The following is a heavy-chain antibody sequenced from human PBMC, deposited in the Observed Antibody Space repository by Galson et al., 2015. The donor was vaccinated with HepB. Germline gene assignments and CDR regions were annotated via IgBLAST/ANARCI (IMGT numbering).Heavy chain of an antibody. CDR1: GFTVSSNY. J-gene: IGHJ2*01. CDR2: IYSGGST. Sequence: SLRLSCAASGFTVSSNYMSWVRQAPGKGLEWVSVIYSGGSTYYADSVKGRFTISRDNSKNTLYLQMNSLRAEDTAVYYCARHASKTVTLIYWYFDLWGRGTLVTVSS. V-gene: IGHV3-53*01. CDR3: ARHASKTVTLIYWYFDL. D-gene: IGHD4-17*01.